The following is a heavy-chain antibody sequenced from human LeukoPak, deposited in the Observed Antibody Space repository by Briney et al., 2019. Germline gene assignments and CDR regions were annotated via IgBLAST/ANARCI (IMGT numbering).Heavy chain of an antibody. Sequence: GGSLRLSCVASGLTFNTYGIHWVRQAPGKGLEWVAVKGRFTISRDNSKNTLYLQMNSLRAEDTAVYYCASRLIYSYGLPDDAFDIWGQGTMVTVSS. CDR1: GLTFNTYG. J-gene: IGHJ3*02. D-gene: IGHD5-18*01. CDR3: ASRLIYSYGLPDDAFDI. V-gene: IGHV3-33*01.